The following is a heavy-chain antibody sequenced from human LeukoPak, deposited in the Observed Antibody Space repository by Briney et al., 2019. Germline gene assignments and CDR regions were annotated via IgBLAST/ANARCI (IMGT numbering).Heavy chain of an antibody. CDR3: AKDPPYYYDSGGLFRGY. CDR2: ISGSGGST. V-gene: IGHV3-23*01. Sequence: SGGSLRLSCAASGFTFSSYAMSWVRQAPGKGLEWVSAISGSGGSTYYADSVKGRFTISRDNSKNTLYLQMNSLRAEDTAVYYCAKDPPYYYDSGGLFRGYWGQGTLVTVSS. D-gene: IGHD3-22*01. J-gene: IGHJ4*02. CDR1: GFTFSSYA.